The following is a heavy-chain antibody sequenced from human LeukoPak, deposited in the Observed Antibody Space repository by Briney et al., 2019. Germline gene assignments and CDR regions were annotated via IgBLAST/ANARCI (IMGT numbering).Heavy chain of an antibody. V-gene: IGHV1-2*02. CDR1: GYAFTTYY. CDR3: ATGYCSGGSCLARFLVFDY. Sequence: ASVKVSCKASGYAFTTYYIHWVRQAPGQGLEWMGWINPNSGGTNYAQKFQGRVTMTRDTSISTAYMELSRLRSDDTAVYYCATGYCSGGSCLARFLVFDYWGQGTLVTVSS. D-gene: IGHD2-15*01. CDR2: INPNSGGT. J-gene: IGHJ4*02.